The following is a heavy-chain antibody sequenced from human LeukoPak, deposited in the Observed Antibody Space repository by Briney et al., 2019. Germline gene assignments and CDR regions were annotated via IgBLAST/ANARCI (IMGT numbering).Heavy chain of an antibody. J-gene: IGHJ4*02. Sequence: GASVKVSCKASGYTFTGYYMHWVRQAPGHGLEWMGWINPNSGGTNYAQKFQGRVTMTRDTSISTAYMELSRLRSDDTAVYYCARINYDSSGAKYYFDYWGQGTLVTVSS. CDR3: ARINYDSSGAKYYFDY. CDR2: INPNSGGT. V-gene: IGHV1-2*02. D-gene: IGHD3-22*01. CDR1: GYTFTGYY.